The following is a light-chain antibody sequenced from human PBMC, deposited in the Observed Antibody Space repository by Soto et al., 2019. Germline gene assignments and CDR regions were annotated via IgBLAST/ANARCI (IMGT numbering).Light chain of an antibody. V-gene: IGKV3-15*01. CDR2: SAS. CDR1: QNISTN. J-gene: IGKJ1*01. Sequence: DIVLTQSPGTLSLSPWDRVSLXSRSSQNISTNVAWYQQKPGQAPSLFLLSASSRLSDIPARFSGSGSGTEFTLTISGLQSEDVAVYYCHHFNTWPPKAFGQGTKVDI. CDR3: HHFNTWPPKA.